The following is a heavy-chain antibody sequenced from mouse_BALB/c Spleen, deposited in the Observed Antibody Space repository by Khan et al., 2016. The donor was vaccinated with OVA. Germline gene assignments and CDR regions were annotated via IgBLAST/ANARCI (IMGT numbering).Heavy chain of an antibody. CDR2: IWSDGTT. V-gene: IGHV2-6-1*01. CDR1: GFSLTTYG. D-gene: IGHD2-10*01. Sequence: VQLQESGPGLAAPSQSLSITCTISGFSLTTYGVHWVRQPPGKGLEWLVVIWSDGTTNYNSALQSRLTITKDNSQRQVFLQMNSLQADDTAIYFCARQPYYQYNIIDYWGQGTSVTVSS. J-gene: IGHJ4*01. CDR3: ARQPYYQYNIIDY.